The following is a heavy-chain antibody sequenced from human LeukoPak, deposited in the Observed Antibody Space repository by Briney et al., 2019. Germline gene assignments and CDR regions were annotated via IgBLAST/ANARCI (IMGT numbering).Heavy chain of an antibody. CDR3: ARGLDDRDLYYYYGMDV. D-gene: IGHD1-14*01. CDR2: IIPILGIA. Sequence: SVKVSCKASGGTFRSYAISWVRQAPGQGLEWMGRIIPILGIANYAQKFQGRVTITADKSTSTAYMELSSLRSEDTAVYHCARGLDDRDLYYYYGMDVWGQGTTVTVSS. CDR1: GGTFRSYA. J-gene: IGHJ6*02. V-gene: IGHV1-69*04.